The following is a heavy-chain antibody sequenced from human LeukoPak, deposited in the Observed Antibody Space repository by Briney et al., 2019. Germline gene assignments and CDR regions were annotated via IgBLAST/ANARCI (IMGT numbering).Heavy chain of an antibody. J-gene: IGHJ4*02. CDR2: IYYSGST. D-gene: IGHD4-17*01. CDR1: GGSISSSSYY. V-gene: IGHV4-39*01. CDR3: ARLDYGDYGDY. Sequence: SETLSLTCTVSGGSISSSSYYWGWIRQPPGKGLGWIGSIYYSGSTYYNPSLKSRVTISVDTSKNQFSLKLSSVTAADTAVYYCARLDYGDYGDYWGQGTLVTVSS.